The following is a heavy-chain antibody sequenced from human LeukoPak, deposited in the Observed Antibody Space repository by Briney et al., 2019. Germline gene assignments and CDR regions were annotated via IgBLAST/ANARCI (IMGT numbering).Heavy chain of an antibody. Sequence: SETLSLTCSVSGGSISSSAYYWGWIRQPPGKGLEWIGEINHSGSTNYNPSLKSRVTISVDTSKNQFSLKLSSVTAADTAVYYCARGPLGISYLRSTSGPPVHWGQGTLVTVSS. CDR1: GGSISSSAYY. CDR2: INHSGST. CDR3: ARGPLGISYLRSTSGPPVH. V-gene: IGHV4-39*07. J-gene: IGHJ4*02. D-gene: IGHD2-8*01.